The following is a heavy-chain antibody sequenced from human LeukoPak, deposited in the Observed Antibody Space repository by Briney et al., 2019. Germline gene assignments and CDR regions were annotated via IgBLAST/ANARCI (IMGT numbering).Heavy chain of an antibody. J-gene: IGHJ6*03. D-gene: IGHD1-26*01. Sequence: GGSLRLSCAASGFTFSSYWMSWVRQAPGKGLEWVANIKQDGSEKYYVDSVKGRFTISRDNAKNSLYLQMNSLRAEDTAVYYCARKAATTNSVVYYYYMDVWGKGTTVTVSS. CDR1: GFTFSSYW. CDR3: ARKAATTNSVVYYYYMDV. CDR2: IKQDGSEK. V-gene: IGHV3-7*01.